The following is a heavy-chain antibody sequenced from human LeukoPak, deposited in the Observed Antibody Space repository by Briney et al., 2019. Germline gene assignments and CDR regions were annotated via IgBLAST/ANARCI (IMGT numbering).Heavy chain of an antibody. CDR1: GFTFSSYG. CDR2: IRYDGSNK. Sequence: GGSLRLSCAASGFTFSSYGLPWFARAPGKGLGGLPFIRYDGSNKYYADSVKGRFTISRDNFKNTLSLQMNSLSAEDTAVYYCARPRAPVTRISSFDMWGQGTMVTVSS. V-gene: IGHV3-30*02. D-gene: IGHD2/OR15-2a*01. J-gene: IGHJ3*02. CDR3: ARPRAPVTRISSFDM.